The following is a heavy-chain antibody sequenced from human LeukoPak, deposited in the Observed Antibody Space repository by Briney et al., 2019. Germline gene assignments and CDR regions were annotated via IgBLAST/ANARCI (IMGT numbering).Heavy chain of an antibody. CDR2: IGSRTGNI. CDR3: ARETEPLDYGDSTNLDY. CDR1: GFTFSSYS. Sequence: GGSLRLSCAASGFTFSSYSMNWVRQAPGKGLEWVAFIGSRTGNIYYADSVKGRFSISRDNAKDSVYLQMDSLRVDDTAVYYCARETEPLDYGDSTNLDYWGQGTLVTVSS. J-gene: IGHJ4*02. D-gene: IGHD4/OR15-4a*01. V-gene: IGHV3-21*01.